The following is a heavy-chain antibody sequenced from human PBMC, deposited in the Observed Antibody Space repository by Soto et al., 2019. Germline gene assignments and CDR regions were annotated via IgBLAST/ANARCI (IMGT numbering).Heavy chain of an antibody. Sequence: GGSLRLSCAASGFTSNVAWMHWVRQAPGKGLEWVGRVKSKASGGSTDYAAPVKDRFTVSRDDSQSTVYLHMSGLKTEDTAVYYCATGLGRFFDIWGQGTMVTVSS. V-gene: IGHV3-15*01. CDR3: ATGLGRFFDI. D-gene: IGHD3-10*01. CDR1: GFTSNVAW. CDR2: VKSKASGGST. J-gene: IGHJ3*02.